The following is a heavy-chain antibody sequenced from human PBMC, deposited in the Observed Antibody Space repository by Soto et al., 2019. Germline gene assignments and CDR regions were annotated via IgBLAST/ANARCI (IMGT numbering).Heavy chain of an antibody. D-gene: IGHD2-2*01. Sequence: SRTRSLTCNVSVALVYPYYWNWIRESQDLGLERFVHISYGGSPNYTPSLESRVTISLDTSKKHVSLKLSSVSAADTARYFCAGYCSSSICPEDHYFALEVWGQGTTVTVS. J-gene: IGHJ6*02. V-gene: IGHV4-59*02. CDR1: VALVYPYY. CDR3: AGYCSSSICPEDHYFALEV. CDR2: ISYGGSP.